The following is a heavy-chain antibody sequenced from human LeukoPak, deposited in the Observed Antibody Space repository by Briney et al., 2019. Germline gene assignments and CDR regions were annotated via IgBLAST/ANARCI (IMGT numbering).Heavy chain of an antibody. D-gene: IGHD3-22*01. CDR2: ISAYNGNT. CDR3: ARCYDRVPPDWFSP. CDR1: GYTFTSYG. Sequence: ASVKVSCKASGYTFTSYGISWVRQAPGQGLEWMGWISAYNGNTNYAQKLQGRVTMTTDTSTSTAYMELRSLRSDDTAVYYCARCYDRVPPDWFSPWGQGTLVTVSS. V-gene: IGHV1-18*01. J-gene: IGHJ5*02.